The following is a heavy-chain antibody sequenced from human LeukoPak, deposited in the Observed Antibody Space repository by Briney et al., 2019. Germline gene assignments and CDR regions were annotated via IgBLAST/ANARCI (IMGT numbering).Heavy chain of an antibody. Sequence: PGGSLRLSCAASGFTFSSYEMNWVRQAPGKGLEWVSYISSSGSTIYYADSVKGRFTISRDNAKNSLYLQMNSLRAEDTAVYYCARDRLNSSSWDPTRGYYMDVWGKGTTVTVSS. CDR2: ISSSGSTI. CDR3: ARDRLNSSSWDPTRGYYMDV. V-gene: IGHV3-48*03. J-gene: IGHJ6*03. D-gene: IGHD6-13*01. CDR1: GFTFSSYE.